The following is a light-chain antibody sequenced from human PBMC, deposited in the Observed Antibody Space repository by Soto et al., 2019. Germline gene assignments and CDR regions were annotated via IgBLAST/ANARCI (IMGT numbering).Light chain of an antibody. V-gene: IGKV3-15*01. CDR3: QQYSSSPRT. CDR2: GAS. J-gene: IGKJ1*01. Sequence: VMTQSPATLSVSPGERATLSCRASESVSSNLAWYQQRPGQAPRLLIYGASTRATDTPVRFRGSGSGTDFTLTISRLEPEDSAMYYCQQYSSSPRTFGQGTKVDIK. CDR1: ESVSSN.